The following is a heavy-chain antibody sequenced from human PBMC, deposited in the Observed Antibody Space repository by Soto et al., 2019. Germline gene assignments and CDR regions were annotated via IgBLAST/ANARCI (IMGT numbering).Heavy chain of an antibody. Sequence: SETLSLTCSVSGGSVSTVGHYWTWIRQPPGKGLEWIGSIYHTGSTYYSKSLRSRLTMSVDTSKSQFSLRLSSVTAADTAVYYCARATGTLRSRNCDYWGQGSLVTVSS. CDR1: GGSVSTVGHY. CDR3: ARATGTLRSRNCDY. V-gene: IGHV4-31*03. D-gene: IGHD1-1*01. CDR2: IYHTGST. J-gene: IGHJ4*02.